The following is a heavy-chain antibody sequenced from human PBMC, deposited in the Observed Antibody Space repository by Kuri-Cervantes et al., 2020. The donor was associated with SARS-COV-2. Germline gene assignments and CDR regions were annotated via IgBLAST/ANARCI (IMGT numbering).Heavy chain of an antibody. J-gene: IGHJ4*02. V-gene: IGHV1-2*02. CDR1: GYTFTGYY. Sequence: ASVKVSCKASGYTFTGYYMHWVRQAPGQGLEWMGWINPNSGGTNYAQKFQGRVTMTRDTSISTAYMELSRLRSDDTAVYYCARVPRGGYSSGWYNYYFDYWGRGTLVTVSS. D-gene: IGHD6-19*01. CDR2: INPNSGGT. CDR3: ARVPRGGYSSGWYNYYFDY.